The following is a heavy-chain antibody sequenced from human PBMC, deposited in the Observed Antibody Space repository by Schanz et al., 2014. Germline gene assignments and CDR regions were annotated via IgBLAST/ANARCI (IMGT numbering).Heavy chain of an antibody. CDR1: GFTFSDYW. V-gene: IGHV3-23*04. CDR3: ARIGGSVFDY. J-gene: IGHJ4*02. CDR2: ISGSGGST. D-gene: IGHD3-10*01. Sequence: EVQLVESGGGLVQPGGSLRLSCTASGFTFSDYWMSWVRQAPGKGLEWVSAISGSGGSTYYADSVKGRFTISRDNFKGALYLQMSSLRAEDTAVYYCARIGGSVFDYWAQGTLVTGSS.